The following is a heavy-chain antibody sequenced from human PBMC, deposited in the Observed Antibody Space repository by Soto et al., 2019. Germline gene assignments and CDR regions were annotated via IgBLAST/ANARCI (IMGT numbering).Heavy chain of an antibody. V-gene: IGHV3-30*18. CDR1: GFTFSSYG. Sequence: GGSLRLCCAASGFTFSSYGMHWVRQAPGKGLEWVAVISYDGSNKYYADSVKGRFTISRDNSKNTLYLQMNSLRAEDTAVYYCAKVGPYSSGPLRFDPWGQGTLVTVSS. J-gene: IGHJ5*02. CDR2: ISYDGSNK. CDR3: AKVGPYSSGPLRFDP. D-gene: IGHD6-19*01.